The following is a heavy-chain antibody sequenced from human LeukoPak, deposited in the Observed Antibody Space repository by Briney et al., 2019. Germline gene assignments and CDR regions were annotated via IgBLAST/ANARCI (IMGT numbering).Heavy chain of an antibody. D-gene: IGHD6-13*01. Sequence: ASVKSSCKASGYTFTSYAMHWVRQAPGQKLEWMGWINAGNGNTKYSQKFQGRVTITRDTSASTVCRELSSLRSEDTAVYYCAEPLFKYSSSWYGDYWGQGTLVTVSS. CDR3: AEPLFKYSSSWYGDY. CDR1: GYTFTSYA. V-gene: IGHV1-3*01. J-gene: IGHJ4*02. CDR2: INAGNGNT.